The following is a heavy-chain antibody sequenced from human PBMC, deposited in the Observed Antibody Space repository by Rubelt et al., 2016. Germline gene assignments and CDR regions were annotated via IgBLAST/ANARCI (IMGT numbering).Heavy chain of an antibody. CDR2: IYYSGST. D-gene: IGHD2-21*02. Sequence: QVQLQESGPGLVKPSETLSLTCTVSGGSISSYYWSWIRQPPGKGLEWIGYIYYSGSTNYNPSLKGRVTISVDTSKNQFSLKLSSVTAADTAVYYCASRIMETGIEAFDIWGQGTMVTVSS. CDR1: GGSISSYY. V-gene: IGHV4-59*01. J-gene: IGHJ3*02. CDR3: ASRIMETGIEAFDI.